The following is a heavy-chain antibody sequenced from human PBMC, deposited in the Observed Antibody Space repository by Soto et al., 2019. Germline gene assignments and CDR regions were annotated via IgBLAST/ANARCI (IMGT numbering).Heavy chain of an antibody. CDR1: GYTFTNYG. V-gene: IGHV1-18*01. D-gene: IGHD6-13*01. J-gene: IGHJ4*02. CDR3: ARGGNPAAGYYFDY. Sequence: ASVKVSCKASGYTFTNYGINWVRPAPGQGLEWMGWISGYNGNTNYAQKIQGRVTMTTDTSTSTAYMEVRILTSDDTAVFYCARGGNPAAGYYFDYWGQGTLVTVSS. CDR2: ISGYNGNT.